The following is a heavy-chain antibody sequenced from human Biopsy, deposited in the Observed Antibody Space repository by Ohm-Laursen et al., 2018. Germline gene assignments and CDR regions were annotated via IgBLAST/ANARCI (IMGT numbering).Heavy chain of an antibody. D-gene: IGHD6-19*01. V-gene: IGHV1-69*13. J-gene: IGHJ6*02. Sequence: GASVKVSCKASGGAFTNYAINWVRQAPGHGLVWMGGIITVSETAGYAERFQGRVTITADVTTTTAYMDLSGLRSEDTAVYYCVAYPSSGFFENNDDFAMDVWGQGTTVRVSS. CDR3: VAYPSSGFFENNDDFAMDV. CDR2: IITVSETA. CDR1: GGAFTNYA.